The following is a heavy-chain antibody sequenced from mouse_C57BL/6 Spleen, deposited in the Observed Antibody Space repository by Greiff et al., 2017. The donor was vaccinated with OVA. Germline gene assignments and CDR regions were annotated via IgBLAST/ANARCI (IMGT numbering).Heavy chain of an antibody. CDR3: ARDYDYDFDY. CDR1: GYTFTDYY. D-gene: IGHD2-4*01. V-gene: IGHV1-76*01. Sequence: QVQLKESGAELVRPGASVKLSCKASGYTFTDYYINWVKQRPGQGLEWIARIYPGSGNTYYNEKFKGKATLTAEKSSSTAYMQLSSLTSEDSAVYFCARDYDYDFDYWGQGTTLTVSS. CDR2: IYPGSGNT. J-gene: IGHJ2*01.